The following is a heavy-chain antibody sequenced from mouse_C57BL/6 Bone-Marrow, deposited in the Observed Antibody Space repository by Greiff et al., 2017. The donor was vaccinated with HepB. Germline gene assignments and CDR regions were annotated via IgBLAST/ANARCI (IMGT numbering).Heavy chain of an antibody. CDR3: ARRTVVNPWYFDV. J-gene: IGHJ1*03. D-gene: IGHD1-1*01. CDR1: GFTFSDYY. V-gene: IGHV5-12*01. Sequence: EVKLVESGGGLVQPGGSLKLSCAASGFTFSDYYMYWVRQTPEKRLEWVAYISNGGGSTYYPDTVKGRFTISRDNAKNTLYLQMSRLKSEDTAMDYCARRTVVNPWYFDVWGTGTTVTVSS. CDR2: ISNGGGST.